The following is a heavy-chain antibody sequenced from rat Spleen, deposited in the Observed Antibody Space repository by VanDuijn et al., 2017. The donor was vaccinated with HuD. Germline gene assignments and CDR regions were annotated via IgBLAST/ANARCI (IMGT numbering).Heavy chain of an antibody. CDR2: ITNTGDNT. CDR3: ARQVPGRWRYFDF. J-gene: IGHJ1*01. CDR1: GFTFNNYW. V-gene: IGHV5-31*01. D-gene: IGHD5-1*01. Sequence: EVQLVESGGGLVQPGRSLKLSCVASGFTFNNYWMTWIRQAPGQGLEWIASITNTGDNTYYQDSVKGRFTVSRDNAKSTLYLQMDSLRSEDTATYYCARQVPGRWRYFDFWGPGTMVTVSS.